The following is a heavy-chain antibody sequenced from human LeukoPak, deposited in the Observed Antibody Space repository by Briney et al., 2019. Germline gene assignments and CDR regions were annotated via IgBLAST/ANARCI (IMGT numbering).Heavy chain of an antibody. CDR1: EYIFTTDY. J-gene: IGHJ4*02. Sequence: ASVKVSCKASEYIFTTDYIRWVRQAPGQGLEWMGTINPSGDSTTYAQNFQGRVTMTRDTSTSTVYMELSSLTSEDTAVYYCARDFLTGAGTFDYWGQGTLVTVSS. CDR2: INPSGDST. V-gene: IGHV1-46*01. CDR3: ARDFLTGAGTFDY. D-gene: IGHD3-9*01.